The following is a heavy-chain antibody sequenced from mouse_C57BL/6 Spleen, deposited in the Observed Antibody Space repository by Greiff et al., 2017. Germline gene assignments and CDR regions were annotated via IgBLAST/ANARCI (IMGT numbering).Heavy chain of an antibody. V-gene: IGHV14-2*01. Sequence: VQLQQSGAELVKPGASVKLSCTASGFNIKDYYMHWVKQRPEQGLEWIGRIDPEDGETKYAPKFQGKATLTADTSSNTAYLQLSSLTSEDTAVYYCASPIYYEYDFDYWGQGTTLTVSS. CDR3: ASPIYYEYDFDY. CDR1: GFNIKDYY. J-gene: IGHJ2*01. D-gene: IGHD2-4*01. CDR2: IDPEDGET.